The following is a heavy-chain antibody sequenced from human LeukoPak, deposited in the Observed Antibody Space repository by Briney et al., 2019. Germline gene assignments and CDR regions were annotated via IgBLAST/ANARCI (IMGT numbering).Heavy chain of an antibody. V-gene: IGHV3-21*04. D-gene: IGHD1-14*01. Sequence: GGSLRLSCAASGFTFITYSMNWVRQAPGKGLEWVSSISSSSSYIYYADSVRGRFTISRDNPKNSLYLQMNSLRAEDMALYYCAKGYASWTGDAFDIWGQGTMVTVSS. CDR3: AKGYASWTGDAFDI. CDR1: GFTFITYS. CDR2: ISSSSSYI. J-gene: IGHJ3*02.